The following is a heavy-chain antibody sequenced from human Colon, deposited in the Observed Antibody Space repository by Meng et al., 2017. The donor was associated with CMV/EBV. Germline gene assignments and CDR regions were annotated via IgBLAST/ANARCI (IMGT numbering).Heavy chain of an antibody. CDR2: INPNSGGT. CDR1: GYTFTGYY. V-gene: IGHV1-2*02. CDR3: ALRGSSGWYGADY. Sequence: ASVKVSCKASGYTFTGYYMHWVRQAPGQGLEWMGWINPNSGGTNYAQKFQGRVTMTRDTSISTAYMELSRLRSDDTAVYYCALRGSSGWYGADYWGQGTLVPSPQ. D-gene: IGHD6-19*01. J-gene: IGHJ4*02.